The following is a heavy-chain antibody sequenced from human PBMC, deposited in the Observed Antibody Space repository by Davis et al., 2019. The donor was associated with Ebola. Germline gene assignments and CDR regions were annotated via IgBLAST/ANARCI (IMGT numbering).Heavy chain of an antibody. V-gene: IGHV3-43*01. CDR3: AKDTERGFYYYYGMDI. D-gene: IGHD3-10*01. CDR1: GFIFDDYT. Sequence: GESLKISCEASGFIFDDYTMHWVRQAPGKGLEWVSLISWDGGITKYADSVKGRFTISRDNSKKSLYLQMNSLRREDDAMYYCAKDTERGFYYYYGMDIWGQGTTVTVS. CDR2: ISWDGGIT. J-gene: IGHJ6*02.